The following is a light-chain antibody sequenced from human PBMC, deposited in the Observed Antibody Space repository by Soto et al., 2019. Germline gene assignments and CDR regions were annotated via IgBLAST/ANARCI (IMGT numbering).Light chain of an antibody. CDR3: QQTFSPPYT. Sequence: DIQMTQSLSSLSASVGDTVTITCRASQSISNSLCWYQQKPGKAPKFLIYVASTLQRGVPSRFSGSGSGTDFTLTISSLQPEDVATYYCQQTFSPPYTFGRRTKLEIK. CDR2: VAS. CDR1: QSISNS. J-gene: IGKJ2*01. V-gene: IGKV1-39*01.